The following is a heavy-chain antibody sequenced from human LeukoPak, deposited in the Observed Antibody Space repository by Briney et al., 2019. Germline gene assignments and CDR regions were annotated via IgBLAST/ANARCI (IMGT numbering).Heavy chain of an antibody. CDR3: AREHDSSGYYGMGAFDI. V-gene: IGHV1-69*05. CDR2: IIPIFGTA. J-gene: IGHJ3*02. CDR1: GGTFSSYA. Sequence: GASVKVSCKASGGTFSSYAISWVGQAPGQGLEWMGGIIPIFGTANYAQKFQGRVTITTDESTSTAYMELSSLRSEDTAVYYCAREHDSSGYYGMGAFDIWGQGTMVTVSS. D-gene: IGHD3-22*01.